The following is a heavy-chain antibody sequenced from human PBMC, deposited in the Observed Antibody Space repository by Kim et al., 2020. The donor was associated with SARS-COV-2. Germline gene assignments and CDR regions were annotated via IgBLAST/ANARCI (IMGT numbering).Heavy chain of an antibody. D-gene: IGHD5-12*01. CDR2: IYYSGST. V-gene: IGHV4-59*01. Sequence: SETLSLTCTVSGGSISSYYWSWIRQPPGKGLEWIGYIYYSGSTNYNPSLKSRVTISVDTSKNQFSLKLSSVTAADTAVYYCARKRDVDIPIDIWGQGTMVTVSS. CDR1: GGSISSYY. CDR3: ARKRDVDIPIDI. J-gene: IGHJ3*02.